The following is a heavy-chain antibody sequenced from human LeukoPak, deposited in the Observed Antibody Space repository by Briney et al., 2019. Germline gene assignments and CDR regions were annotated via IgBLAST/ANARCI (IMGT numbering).Heavy chain of an antibody. CDR1: GFTFSRYG. CDR2: ISYDGSNK. D-gene: IGHD6-19*01. J-gene: IGHJ4*02. Sequence: GGSLRLSCAASGFTFSRYGMHWVRQAPGKGLEWVAAISYDGSNKYYADSVKGRFTISRDNSKNTLYLQMNSLRAEDTAVYYCAKGSSGWYEDYWGQGTLVTVSS. CDR3: AKGSSGWYEDY. V-gene: IGHV3-30*18.